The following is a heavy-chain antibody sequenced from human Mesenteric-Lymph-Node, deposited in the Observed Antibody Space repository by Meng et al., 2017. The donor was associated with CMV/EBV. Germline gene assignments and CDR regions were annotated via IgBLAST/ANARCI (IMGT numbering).Heavy chain of an antibody. V-gene: IGHV1-2*02. J-gene: IGHJ3*02. CDR2: INSNSGGT. CDR1: GYTFTGYF. D-gene: IGHD3-3*01. Sequence: ASVKVSCKASGYTFTGYFMHWVRQAPGQGLEWMGWINSNSGGTNYAQKFQGRVTMTRDTSISTAYMELSRLRSDDTAVYYCARKAFWSGMEDAFDIWGQGTMVTVSS. CDR3: ARKAFWSGMEDAFDI.